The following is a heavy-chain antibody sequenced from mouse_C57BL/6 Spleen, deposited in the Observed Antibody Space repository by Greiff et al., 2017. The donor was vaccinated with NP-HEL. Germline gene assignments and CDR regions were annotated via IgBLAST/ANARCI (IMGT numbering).Heavy chain of an antibody. D-gene: IGHD1-1*01. CDR2: IYPGDGDT. J-gene: IGHJ4*01. Sequence: VKLMESGPELVKPGASVKISCKASGYAFSSSWMNWVKQRPGKGLEWIGRIYPGDGDTNYNGKFKGKATLTADKSSSTAYMQLSSLTSEDSAVYFCARGYYGSSHYAMDYWGQGTSVTVSS. CDR3: ARGYYGSSHYAMDY. CDR1: GYAFSSSW. V-gene: IGHV1-82*01.